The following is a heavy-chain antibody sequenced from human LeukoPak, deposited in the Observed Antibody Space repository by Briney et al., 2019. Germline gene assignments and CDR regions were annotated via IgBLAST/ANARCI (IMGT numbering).Heavy chain of an antibody. J-gene: IGHJ4*02. V-gene: IGHV5-51*01. D-gene: IGHD3-9*01. CDR3: ARRYYDILTGYCFDY. CDR2: IYPGDSDT. Sequence: GESLKISCKGSGYSFTSYWIGWVRQMPGKGLEWMGIIYPGDSDTIYSPSFQGQVTISADKSISTAYLQWSSLKASDTAMYYCARRYYDILTGYCFDYWGQGTLVTVSS. CDR1: GYSFTSYW.